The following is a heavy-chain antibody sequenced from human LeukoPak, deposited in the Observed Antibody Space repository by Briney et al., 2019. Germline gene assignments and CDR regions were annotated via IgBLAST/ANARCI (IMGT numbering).Heavy chain of an antibody. Sequence: GGSLRLSCAASGFTFSSYGMHWVRQAPGKGLEWVAFIRYDGSNKYYADSVKGRFTISRDNVKNSLYLQMDSLRIEDTAVYYCATSRVFDYWGQGALVTVSS. CDR1: GFTFSSYG. J-gene: IGHJ4*02. CDR2: IRYDGSNK. CDR3: ATSRVFDY. V-gene: IGHV3-30*02.